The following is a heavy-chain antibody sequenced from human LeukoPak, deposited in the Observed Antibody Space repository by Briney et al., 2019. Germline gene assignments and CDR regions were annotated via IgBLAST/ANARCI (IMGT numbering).Heavy chain of an antibody. J-gene: IGHJ5*02. CDR2: INHSGST. D-gene: IGHD1-26*01. CDR3: ARGWVGAIRNNWFDP. Sequence: SETLSLTYTVFGDSVSSSNYYWAWFRQPPGKGLEWIGEINHSGSTNYNPSLKSRVTISVDTSKNQFSLKLSSVTAADTAVYYRARGWVGAIRNNWFDPWGQGALVTVSS. V-gene: IGHV4-39*07. CDR1: GDSVSSSNYY.